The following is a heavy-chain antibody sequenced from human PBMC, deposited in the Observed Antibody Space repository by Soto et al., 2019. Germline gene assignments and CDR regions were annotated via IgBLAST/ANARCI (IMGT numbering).Heavy chain of an antibody. CDR1: GGTFSNSA. CDR2: IVPMYDTP. D-gene: IGHD6-19*01. J-gene: IGHJ3*02. V-gene: IGHV1-69*01. Sequence: QVQLVQSGAEVKKPGSSVKVSCKASGGTFSNSAFSWVRQAPGQGLEWVGGIVPMYDTPSYAQKFHDRVTSTGDEFTIRVYMELSSLTAVDTAVYVCARGWRSRPVAGSAACEIWGQGTLVTVSS. CDR3: ARGWRSRPVAGSAACEI.